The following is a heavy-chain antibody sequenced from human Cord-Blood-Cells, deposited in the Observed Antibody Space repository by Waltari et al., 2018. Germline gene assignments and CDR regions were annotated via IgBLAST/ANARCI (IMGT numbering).Heavy chain of an antibody. Sequence: QLQLQASGPGLVKPSETLSLTCTVSGGSISSSSYYWGWIRKPPGKGLGWIGSIYYRGSTYYNPSLKRRVTRSVDTSKNQFSLKLSSVTAADTAVYYCARVFTTYYYYYMDVWGKGTTVTVSS. CDR3: ARVFTTYYYYYMDV. D-gene: IGHD1-1*01. V-gene: IGHV4-39*01. J-gene: IGHJ6*03. CDR1: GGSISSSSYY. CDR2: IYYRGST.